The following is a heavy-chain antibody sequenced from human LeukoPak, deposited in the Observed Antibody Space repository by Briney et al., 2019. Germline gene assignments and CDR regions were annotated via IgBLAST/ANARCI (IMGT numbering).Heavy chain of an antibody. CDR1: TFTFSQYW. CDR2: IRNCGCEI. J-gene: IGHJ6*02. V-gene: IGHV3-7*05. Sequence: GGSLRLSCTASTFTFSQYWMSWVRQAPGQGLEWVANIRNCGCEIYYVDSVKGRFIIPRDNAKNSMYLQMDSLRAEDTAVYFCARTCCGYQARYYCGLDVWGQGTTVTVSS. CDR3: ARTCCGYQARYYCGLDV. D-gene: IGHD3-22*01.